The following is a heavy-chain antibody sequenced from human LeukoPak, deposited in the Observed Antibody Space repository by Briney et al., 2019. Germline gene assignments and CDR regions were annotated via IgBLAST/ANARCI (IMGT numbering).Heavy chain of an antibody. V-gene: IGHV3-30*03. CDR1: GFTFRSYG. J-gene: IGHJ4*02. D-gene: IGHD6-19*01. CDR3: AIPSVDVGETSGWYGLDY. CDR2: ISYDGSNK. Sequence: GRSLRLSCAVSGFTFRSYGMLWLRQPPGKGLEWVAVISYDGSNKYYADSVKGRFTISRDNSKNTLYLQMNSLRAEDTAVYYCAIPSVDVGETSGWYGLDYWGQGTLVTVSS.